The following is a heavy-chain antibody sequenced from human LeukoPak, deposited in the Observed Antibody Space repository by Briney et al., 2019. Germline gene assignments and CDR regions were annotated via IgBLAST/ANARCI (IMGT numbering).Heavy chain of an antibody. V-gene: IGHV4-59*01. CDR2: IYYSGST. CDR1: GGSISSYY. CDR3: ARTRYSSGWSPTYGLDV. J-gene: IGHJ6*02. D-gene: IGHD6-19*01. Sequence: PSETLSLTCTVSGGSISSYYWSWIRQPPVKGLEWIGYIYYSGSTNYNPSLKSRVTISVDTSKNQFSLKLSSVTAADTAVYYCARTRYSSGWSPTYGLDVWGQGTTVTVSS.